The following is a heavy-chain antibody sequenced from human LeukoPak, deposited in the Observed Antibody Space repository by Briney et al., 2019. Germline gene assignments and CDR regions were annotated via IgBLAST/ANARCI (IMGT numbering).Heavy chain of an antibody. Sequence: PSETLSLTCTVSGGSLSSSSYYWGWIRQPLGKGLEWIGEINHSGSTNYNPSLKSQVTISVDTSKNQFSLKLSSVTAADTAVYYCARGKNYYGSGSYYNVLSRVNNWFDPWGQGTLVTVSS. CDR2: INHSGST. D-gene: IGHD3-10*01. J-gene: IGHJ5*02. V-gene: IGHV4-39*07. CDR1: GGSLSSSSYY. CDR3: ARGKNYYGSGSYYNVLSRVNNWFDP.